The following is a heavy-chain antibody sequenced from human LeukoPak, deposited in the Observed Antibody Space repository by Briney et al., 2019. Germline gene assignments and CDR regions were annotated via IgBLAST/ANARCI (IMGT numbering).Heavy chain of an antibody. D-gene: IGHD1-26*01. CDR1: GFTLSNYW. CDR2: IKEDGREK. V-gene: IGHV3-7*04. J-gene: IGHJ4*02. CDR3: ARDLHPRYYLPDY. Sequence: GGSLRLSCAASGFTLSNYWMTWVRQAPGKGLEWVASIKEDGREKYYVDSVRGRFTISRDNAKKSLYLQMNSLRAEDTAVYYCARDLHPRYYLPDYWGQGTLVTVSS.